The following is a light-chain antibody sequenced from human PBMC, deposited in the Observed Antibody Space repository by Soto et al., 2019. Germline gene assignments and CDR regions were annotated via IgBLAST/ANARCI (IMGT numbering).Light chain of an antibody. CDR1: QGINSY. Sequence: DIQMTQSPSSLSASVGDSVTITCRASQGINSYLAWYQQKPGEVPQLIVYAAETLQSGVPSRFRGSGSGTDFTLTIRSLQPEDVAPYYCQNYHSAPYTFGPGTTVDF. CDR2: AAE. CDR3: QNYHSAPYT. J-gene: IGKJ3*01. V-gene: IGKV1-27*01.